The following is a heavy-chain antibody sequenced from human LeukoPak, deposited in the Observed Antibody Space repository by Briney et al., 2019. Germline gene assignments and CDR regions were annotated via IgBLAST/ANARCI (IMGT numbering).Heavy chain of an antibody. CDR2: IYHSGRT. CDR3: ARGDVYFDY. D-gene: IGHD2-21*01. CDR1: GYSISSGYY. J-gene: IGHJ4*02. V-gene: IGHV4-38-2*02. Sequence: SETLSLTCTVSGYSISSGYYWGWIRQPPGKGLEWIGSIYHSGRTFYNPSLKSRVTISVDTSKNQFSLKLTSVTAADTAVYYCARGDVYFDYWGQGTLVTVSS.